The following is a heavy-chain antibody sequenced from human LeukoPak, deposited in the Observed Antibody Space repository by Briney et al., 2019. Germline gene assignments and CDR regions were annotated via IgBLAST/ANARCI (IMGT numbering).Heavy chain of an antibody. CDR3: AREGITGTTRGYFDY. V-gene: IGHV3-33*01. J-gene: IGHJ4*02. D-gene: IGHD1-7*01. CDR2: IWYDGSNK. Sequence: GGSLRLSCAASGFTFSSYGMHWVRQAPGKGLEWVAVIWYDGSNKYYADSVKGRFTISRDNSKNTLYLQMNSLRAEDTAVYYCAREGITGTTRGYFDYWGQGTLVTVSS. CDR1: GFTFSSYG.